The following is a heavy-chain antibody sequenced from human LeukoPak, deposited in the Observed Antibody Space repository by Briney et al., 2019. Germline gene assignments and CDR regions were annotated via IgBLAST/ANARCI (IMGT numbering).Heavy chain of an antibody. CDR3: ARGDDSSGYYLIGRAFDI. J-gene: IGHJ3*02. V-gene: IGHV4-34*01. CDR1: GFTFSSYG. D-gene: IGHD3-22*01. CDR2: INHSGST. Sequence: LRLSCAASGFTFSSYGMHWVRQAPGKGLEWIGEINHSGSTNYNPSLKSRVTISVDTSKNQFSLKLSSVTAADTAVYYCARGDDSSGYYLIGRAFDIWGQGTMVTVSS.